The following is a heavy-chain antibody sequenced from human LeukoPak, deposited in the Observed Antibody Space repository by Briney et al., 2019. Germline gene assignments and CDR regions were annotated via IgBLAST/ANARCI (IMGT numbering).Heavy chain of an antibody. CDR3: ARDRPAIRPMYYFDY. CDR1: GFTFSSYA. J-gene: IGHJ4*02. D-gene: IGHD2-2*01. Sequence: PGGSLRLSCSASGFTFSSYAMHWVRQAPGKGLEYVSAISSNGGSTYYADSVKGRFTISRDNSKNTLYLQMNSLRAEDTAVYYCARDRPAIRPMYYFDYWGQGTLVTVSS. CDR2: ISSNGGST. V-gene: IGHV3-64*04.